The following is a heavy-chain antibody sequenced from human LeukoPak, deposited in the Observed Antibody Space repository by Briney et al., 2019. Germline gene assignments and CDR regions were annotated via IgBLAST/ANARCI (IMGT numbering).Heavy chain of an antibody. D-gene: IGHD6-13*01. CDR2: INLNTGGI. CDR1: GYTFTDYY. J-gene: IGHJ4*02. V-gene: IGHV1-2*02. Sequence: ASVKVSCKASGYTFTDYYMHWVRQAPGQGLEWLGWINLNTGGINYAPKFQDRVTMTRDTSISTAHMELSRLRSDGTAVYYCARDQYSSSWYGSDYWGQGTLVTVSS. CDR3: ARDQYSSSWYGSDY.